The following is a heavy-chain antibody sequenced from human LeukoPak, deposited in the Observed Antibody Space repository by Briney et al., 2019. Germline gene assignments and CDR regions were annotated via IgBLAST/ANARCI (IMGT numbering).Heavy chain of an antibody. J-gene: IGHJ4*02. Sequence: SETLSLTCAVYGGSFSGYYWSWIRQPPGKGLEWIGEINHSGSTNYNPFLKSRVTISVDTSKSQFSLKLSSVTAADTAVYYCARRVLWFGEPYDYWGQGTLVTVSS. CDR1: GGSFSGYY. V-gene: IGHV4-34*01. CDR2: INHSGST. D-gene: IGHD3-10*01. CDR3: ARRVLWFGEPYDY.